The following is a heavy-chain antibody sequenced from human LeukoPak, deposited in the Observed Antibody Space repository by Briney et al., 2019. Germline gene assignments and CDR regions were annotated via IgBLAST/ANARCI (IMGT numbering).Heavy chain of an antibody. V-gene: IGHV4-31*03. CDR1: GGSISSGGYS. CDR2: IYYSGST. Sequence: PSETLSLTCTVSGGSISSGGYSWSWIRQHPGKGLEWIGYIYYSGSTYYNPSLKSRVTISVDTSKNQFSLKLSSVTAADTAVYYCARDLGVVNREGGWFDPWGQGTLVTVSS. CDR3: ARDLGVVNREGGWFDP. J-gene: IGHJ5*02. D-gene: IGHD2-2*01.